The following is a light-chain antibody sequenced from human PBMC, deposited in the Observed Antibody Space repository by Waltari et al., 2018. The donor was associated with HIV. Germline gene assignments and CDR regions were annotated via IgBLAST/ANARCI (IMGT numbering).Light chain of an antibody. J-gene: IGLJ3*02. CDR3: SSYTSSSTWV. CDR2: EVS. Sequence: QSALTQPASVSGSPGQSITISCTGTSSDVGGYNYVYWYQQHPGKAPKLMIYEVSNRPSGVSNRFSGSKSGNTASLTISALQAEDEADYYCSSYTSSSTWVFGGGTKLTVL. V-gene: IGLV2-14*01. CDR1: SSDVGGYNY.